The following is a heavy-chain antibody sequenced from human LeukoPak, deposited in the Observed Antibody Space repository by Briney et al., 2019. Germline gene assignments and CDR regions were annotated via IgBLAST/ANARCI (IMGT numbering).Heavy chain of an antibody. CDR1: GFTFSSYG. Sequence: GGSLRLSCAASGFTFSSYGMHWVRQAPGKGLEWVAVISYDGSNKYYADSVKGRFTISRDNSKNTLYLQMNSLRAEDTAVYYCARDWANDYWGQGTLVTVSS. D-gene: IGHD3-16*01. CDR3: ARDWANDY. CDR2: ISYDGSNK. V-gene: IGHV3-30*03. J-gene: IGHJ4*02.